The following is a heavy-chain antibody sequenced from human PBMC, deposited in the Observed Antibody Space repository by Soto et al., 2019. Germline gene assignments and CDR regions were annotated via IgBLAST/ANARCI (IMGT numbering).Heavy chain of an antibody. J-gene: IGHJ6*02. CDR3: ARDYYRFNSGYGFSMDV. CDR1: GFTFSSYA. V-gene: IGHV3-30-3*01. Sequence: QVQLVESGGGGVQPGRSLRLSCAASGFTFSSYAMHWVRQAPGKWLEWVAVISYDGSNKYYADSVKGRCTISRDNSKNTLYLQMNSLRAEDTAVYYCARDYYRFNSGYGFSMDVWGQGTTVTVSS. D-gene: IGHD5-12*01. CDR2: ISYDGSNK.